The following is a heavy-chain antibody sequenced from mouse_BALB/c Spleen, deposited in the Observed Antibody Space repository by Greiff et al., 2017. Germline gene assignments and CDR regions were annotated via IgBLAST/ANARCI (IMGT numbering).Heavy chain of an antibody. J-gene: IGHJ3*01. D-gene: IGHD1-2*01. CDR3: ARDLLRLPSFAY. CDR2: IYPGDGDT. V-gene: IGHV1-87*01. CDR1: GYTFTSYW. Sequence: QVQLQQSGAELARPGASVKLSCKASGYTFTSYWMQWVKQRPGQGLEWIGAIYPGDGDTRYTQKFKGKATLTADKSSSTAYMQLSSLASEDSAVYYCARDLLRLPSFAYWGQGTLVTVSA.